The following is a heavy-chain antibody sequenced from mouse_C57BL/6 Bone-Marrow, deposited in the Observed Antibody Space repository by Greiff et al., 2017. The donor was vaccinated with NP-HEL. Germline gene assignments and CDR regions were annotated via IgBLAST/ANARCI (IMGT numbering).Heavy chain of an antibody. CDR3: ARRAFLLWMYYFDY. CDR1: GYAFTNYL. V-gene: IGHV1-54*01. D-gene: IGHD2-1*01. CDR2: INPGSGGT. J-gene: IGHJ2*01. Sequence: QVQLQQSGAELVRPGTSVKVSCKASGYAFTNYLIEWVKQRPGQGLEWIGVINPGSGGTNYNEKFKGKATPTADKSSSTAYMQLSSLTSEDSAVYFCARRAFLLWMYYFDYWGQGTTLTVSS.